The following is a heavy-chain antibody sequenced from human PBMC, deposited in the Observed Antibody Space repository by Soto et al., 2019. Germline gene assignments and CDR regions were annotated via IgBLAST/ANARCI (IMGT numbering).Heavy chain of an antibody. CDR1: RGALSSYA. CDR2: VIPIYGTP. Sequence: SVKVSCKASRGALSSYAITWVRQAPGQGLDWMGRVIPIYGTPNYAQKFQGRLSLTVDASKSTAYLELSGLRSEDTAVYFCASAGSREIKRGPFDIWGQGTMITV. V-gene: IGHV1-69*13. CDR3: ASAGSREIKRGPFDI. J-gene: IGHJ3*02.